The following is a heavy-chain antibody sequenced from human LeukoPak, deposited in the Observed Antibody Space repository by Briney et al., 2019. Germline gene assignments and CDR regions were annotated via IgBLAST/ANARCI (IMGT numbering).Heavy chain of an antibody. J-gene: IGHJ5*02. D-gene: IGHD3-10*01. Sequence: PGGSLRLSCAASGFTFSSYAMSWVRQAPGKGLEWVSAISGSGGSTYYADSVKGRFTISRDNSKNTLYLQMNSLRAEDTAVCYCAKARGYGSGSSRATLWFDPWGQGTLVTVSS. CDR2: ISGSGGST. CDR3: AKARGYGSGSSRATLWFDP. V-gene: IGHV3-23*01. CDR1: GFTFSSYA.